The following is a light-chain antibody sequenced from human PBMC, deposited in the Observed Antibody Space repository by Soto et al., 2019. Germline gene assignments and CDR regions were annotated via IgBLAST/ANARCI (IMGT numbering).Light chain of an antibody. CDR2: VAS. J-gene: IGKJ4*01. Sequence: EIVLTQSPDTLYLSPGDRATLSCRASQSIAANYLAWYQQKPGQAPRLLISVASNRAAGIPDRFSGSGSGTAFTLTIKRLEPEDFAVYYCHQFATPPLTFGGGTKGEIK. CDR3: HQFATPPLT. V-gene: IGKV3-20*01. CDR1: QSIAANY.